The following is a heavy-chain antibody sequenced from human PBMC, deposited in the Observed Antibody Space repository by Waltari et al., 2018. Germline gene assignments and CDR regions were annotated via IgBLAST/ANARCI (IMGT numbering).Heavy chain of an antibody. CDR3: ARDFVDYFDY. CDR2: ISSSGSTR. J-gene: IGHJ4*02. V-gene: IGHV3-48*03. CDR1: EFTFSISE. Sequence: VQLVEPGGGLVQHGGARRPSCAAPEFTFSISELNWVRQAPGKGLEWVSYISSSGSTRYYADSVKGRFTISRDNAKNSLYLQMNSLRAEDTAVYYCARDFVDYFDYWGQGTLVTVSS.